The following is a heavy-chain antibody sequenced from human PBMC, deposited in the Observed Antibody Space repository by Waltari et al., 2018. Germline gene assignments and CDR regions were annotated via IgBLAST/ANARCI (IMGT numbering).Heavy chain of an antibody. V-gene: IGHV4-61*09. Sequence: QVQLQESGPGLVKPSQTLSLTCTVSGGSISSGSYYWSWIRQPAGKGLEWIGYIYTSGSTNYTPSLKSRVTIAVDTSKNQFSLKLSSVTAADTAVYYCARAPEFSSSSVNYWGQGTLVTVSS. D-gene: IGHD6-6*01. J-gene: IGHJ4*02. CDR3: ARAPEFSSSSVNY. CDR1: GGSISSGSYY. CDR2: IYTSGST.